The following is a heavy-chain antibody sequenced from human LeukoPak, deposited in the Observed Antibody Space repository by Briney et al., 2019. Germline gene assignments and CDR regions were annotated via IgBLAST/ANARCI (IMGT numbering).Heavy chain of an antibody. CDR3: AREREPYYYGSGSSGGDWV. J-gene: IGHJ4*02. V-gene: IGHV1-18*01. Sequence: ASVKVSCKASGYTFTSYGISWVRQAPGQGLEWMGWISAYNGNTNYAQKLQGRVTMTTDTSTSTAYMELRSLRSDGTAVYYCAREREPYYYGSGSSGGDWVWGQGTLVTVSS. CDR1: GYTFTSYG. D-gene: IGHD3-10*01. CDR2: ISAYNGNT.